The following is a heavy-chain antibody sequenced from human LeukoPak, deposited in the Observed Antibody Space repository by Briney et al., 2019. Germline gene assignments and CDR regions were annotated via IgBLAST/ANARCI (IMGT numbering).Heavy chain of an antibody. Sequence: GRSLRLSCAASGFTFDDYAMPWVRQAPGKGLEWVSGISWNSGSIGYADSVKGRFTISRDNTKNTLYLQMNSLRAEDTAVYYCAKHWGHWGQGTLVTVSS. CDR3: AKHWGH. CDR1: GFTFDDYA. V-gene: IGHV3-9*01. CDR2: ISWNSGSI. D-gene: IGHD7-27*01. J-gene: IGHJ4*02.